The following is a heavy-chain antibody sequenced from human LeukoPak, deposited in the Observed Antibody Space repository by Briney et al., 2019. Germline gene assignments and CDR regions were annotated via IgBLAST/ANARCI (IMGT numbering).Heavy chain of an antibody. V-gene: IGHV3-21*01. Sequence: PGGSLRLSCAASGFTVSVYAMSWVRQAPGKGLEWVSSIATSTTYIYYADSVKGRFTISRDNAKNSLYLQMNSLRAENTAVYYCARESSGYFYWGQGTLVTVSS. CDR3: ARESSGYFY. CDR2: IATSTTYI. CDR1: GFTVSVYA. J-gene: IGHJ4*02. D-gene: IGHD3-22*01.